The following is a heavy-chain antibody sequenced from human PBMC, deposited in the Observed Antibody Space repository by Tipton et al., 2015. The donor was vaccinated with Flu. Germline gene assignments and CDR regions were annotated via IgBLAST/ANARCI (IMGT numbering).Heavy chain of an antibody. J-gene: IGHJ6*02. Sequence: TLSLTCTISGDSIRSDYYWGWMRQPPGKGLEWIGNIFHTGSTYYNPSLKSRVTISINTSKNQFSLKLSSVTAADTAVYYCARDGIAWDYYGMDVWGQGTTVTVSS. CDR3: ARDGIAWDYYGMDV. CDR2: IFHTGST. CDR1: GDSIRSDYY. V-gene: IGHV4-38-2*02. D-gene: IGHD1-26*01.